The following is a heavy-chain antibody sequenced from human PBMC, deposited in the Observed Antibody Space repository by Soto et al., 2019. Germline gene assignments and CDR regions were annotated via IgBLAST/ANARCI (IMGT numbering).Heavy chain of an antibody. CDR2: HNHSGST. D-gene: IGHD5-12*01. J-gene: IGHJ6*02. CDR1: GGSFRGYY. Sequence: SETLSLTCAVYGGSFRGYYWSWIRQPPWKGPGWIGEHNHSGSTSYIPSLKGRVTISVDTSKNQFSLKLSSASAADTAVYYCARGPIYGMDVWGQGTTVTVSS. CDR3: ARGPIYGMDV. V-gene: IGHV4-34*01.